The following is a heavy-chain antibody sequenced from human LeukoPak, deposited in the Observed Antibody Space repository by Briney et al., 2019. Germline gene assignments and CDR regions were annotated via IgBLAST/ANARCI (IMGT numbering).Heavy chain of an antibody. J-gene: IGHJ6*03. CDR3: ARVPRYYCSSTSCHWPYHYYYMDV. D-gene: IGHD2-2*01. Sequence: SETLSLTCAVYGGSFSGYYWSWIRQPPGKGLEWIGEINHSGSTNYNPSLKSRVTISVDTSKNQFSLKLSSVTAADTAVYYCARVPRYYCSSTSCHWPYHYYYMDVWGKGTTVTVSS. V-gene: IGHV4-34*01. CDR2: INHSGST. CDR1: GGSFSGYY.